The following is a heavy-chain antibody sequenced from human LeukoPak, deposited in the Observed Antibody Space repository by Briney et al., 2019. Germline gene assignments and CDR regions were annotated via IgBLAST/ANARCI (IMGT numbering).Heavy chain of an antibody. V-gene: IGHV3-74*01. J-gene: IGHJ4*02. D-gene: IGHD5-24*01. Sequence: GGSLRPSCAASGFTFSSYWMHWVRQAPGKGLVWVSRINSDGSSTSYADSVKGRFTISRDNSKNTLYLQMNSLRAEDTAVYYCAKGGTRRDGYSTIDYWGQGTLVTVSS. CDR2: INSDGSST. CDR3: AKGGTRRDGYSTIDY. CDR1: GFTFSSYW.